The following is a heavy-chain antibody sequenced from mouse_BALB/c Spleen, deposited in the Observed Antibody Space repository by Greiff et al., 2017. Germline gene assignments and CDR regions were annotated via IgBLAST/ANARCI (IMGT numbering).Heavy chain of an antibody. D-gene: IGHD1-2*01. CDR1: GDSITSGY. CDR2: ISYSGST. J-gene: IGHJ1*01. Sequence: EVQLQQSGPSLVKPSQTLSLTCSVTGDSITSGYWNWIRKFPGNKLEYMGYISYSGSTYYNPSLKSRISITRDTSKNQYYLQLNSVTTEDTATYYCARYRHYYGYWYFDVWGAGTTVTVSS. V-gene: IGHV3-8*02. CDR3: ARYRHYYGYWYFDV.